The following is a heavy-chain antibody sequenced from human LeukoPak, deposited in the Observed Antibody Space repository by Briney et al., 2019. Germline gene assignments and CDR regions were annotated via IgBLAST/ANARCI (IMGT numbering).Heavy chain of an antibody. CDR2: INSDGSST. Sequence: GGSLRLSCAASGFTFSSYWMHWVRQAPGKGPVWVSRINSDGSSTSYADSVKGRFTISRDNAKNTLYLQMNSLRAEDTAVYYCARDHGGSYDFDYWGQGTLVTVSS. J-gene: IGHJ4*02. V-gene: IGHV3-74*01. D-gene: IGHD1-26*01. CDR1: GFTFSSYW. CDR3: ARDHGGSYDFDY.